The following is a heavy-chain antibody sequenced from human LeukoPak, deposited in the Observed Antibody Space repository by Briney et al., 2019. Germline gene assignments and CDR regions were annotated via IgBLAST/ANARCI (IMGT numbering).Heavy chain of an antibody. CDR3: AYKWSCDY. CDR2: IGRGGDA. CDR1: GFTFSSYA. D-gene: IGHD1-1*01. J-gene: IGHJ4*02. Sequence: GGSLRLSCTTSGFTFSSYAMTWVRQPPGKGLEWVSAIGRGGDAKYADSVKGRFTISRDNSKETLYLQMSSLRAEDSAIYYCAYKWSCDYWGQGTLVTVSS. V-gene: IGHV3-23*01.